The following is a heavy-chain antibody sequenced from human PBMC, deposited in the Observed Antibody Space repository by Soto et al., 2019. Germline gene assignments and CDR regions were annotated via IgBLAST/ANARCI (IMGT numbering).Heavy chain of an antibody. Sequence: SETLSLTCAVSGGSISSSNWWRWVRQPPGKGLEWIGEIYHSGSTNYNPSLKSRVTISVDKSKNQFSLKLSSVTAADTAVYYCARTYYDILTGYTPIDYWGQGTLVTVSS. D-gene: IGHD3-9*01. CDR3: ARTYYDILTGYTPIDY. CDR2: IYHSGST. CDR1: GGSISSSNW. J-gene: IGHJ4*02. V-gene: IGHV4-4*02.